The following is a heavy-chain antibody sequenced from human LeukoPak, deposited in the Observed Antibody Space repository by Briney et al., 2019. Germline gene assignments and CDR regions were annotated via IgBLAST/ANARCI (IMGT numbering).Heavy chain of an antibody. CDR1: GFTVSTNY. D-gene: IGHD2-2*02. CDR3: AKPHCSSTSCYIRAFDI. J-gene: IGHJ3*02. V-gene: IGHV3-66*04. CDR2: IYGGGST. Sequence: PGGSLRLSCAASGFTVSTNYMSWVRQAPGKGLEWVSIIYGGGSTYYADSVKGRFTISRDSSKNTLFLQMNSLRAEDTAVYYCAKPHCSSTSCYIRAFDIWGQGTMVTVSS.